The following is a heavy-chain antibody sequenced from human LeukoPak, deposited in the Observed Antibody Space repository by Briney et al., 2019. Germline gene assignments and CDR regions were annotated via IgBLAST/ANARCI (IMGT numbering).Heavy chain of an antibody. CDR1: GGSISSYY. Sequence: SETLSLTCTVSGGSISSYYRSWIRQPPGKGLEWIGYIYYSGSTNYNPSLKSRVTISVDTSKNQFSLKLSSVTAADTAVYYCARGQGYFQHWGQGTLVTVSS. V-gene: IGHV4-59*01. J-gene: IGHJ1*01. CDR3: ARGQGYFQH. CDR2: IYYSGST.